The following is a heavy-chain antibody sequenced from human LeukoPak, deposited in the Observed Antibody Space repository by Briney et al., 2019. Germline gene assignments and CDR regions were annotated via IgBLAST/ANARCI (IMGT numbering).Heavy chain of an antibody. CDR3: ARADRLDGGPYLIGP. Sequence: ASVKVSCKTSGYSFTDYYMHWVRQAPGQGLEWMGWINPNSGGTSSAQKFQGRVTMTRDTSITTVYMEVSWLTSDNTAIYYCARADRLDGGPYLIGPWGQGTLVTVSS. J-gene: IGHJ5*02. CDR1: GYSFTDYY. V-gene: IGHV1-2*02. CDR2: INPNSGGT. D-gene: IGHD2-21*01.